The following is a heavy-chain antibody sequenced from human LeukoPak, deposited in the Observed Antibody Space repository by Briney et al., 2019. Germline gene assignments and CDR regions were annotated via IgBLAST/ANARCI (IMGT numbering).Heavy chain of an antibody. Sequence: SETLSLTCTVSGGSISSGSYYWSWIRQPPGKGLEWIGEINHSGSTNYNPSLKSRVTISVDTSKNQFSLKLSSVTAADTAVYYCARVRRRSAMVRGVIRGAFDPWGQGTLVTVSS. CDR1: GGSISSGSYY. CDR3: ARVRRRSAMVRGVIRGAFDP. CDR2: INHSGST. V-gene: IGHV4-39*07. J-gene: IGHJ5*02. D-gene: IGHD3-10*01.